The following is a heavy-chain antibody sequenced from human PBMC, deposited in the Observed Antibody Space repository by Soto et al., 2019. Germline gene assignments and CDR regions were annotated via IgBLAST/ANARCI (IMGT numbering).Heavy chain of an antibody. CDR1: GFTFSDSA. CDR2: IRTKANSYAT. Sequence: GGSLRLSCAASGFTFSDSAIHWVRQASGTGLEWVGRIRTKANSYATVYAESVTGRFTISRDDSKNTAYLQMNSLKTEDTAVYYCTRHDISGSTNFDYWGQGTLVTVSS. CDR3: TRHDISGSTNFDY. V-gene: IGHV3-73*01. D-gene: IGHD1-26*01. J-gene: IGHJ4*02.